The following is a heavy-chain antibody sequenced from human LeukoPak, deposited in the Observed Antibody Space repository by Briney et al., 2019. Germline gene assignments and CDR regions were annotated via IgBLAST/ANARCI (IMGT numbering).Heavy chain of an antibody. D-gene: IGHD3-10*01. Sequence: ASVKVSCKASGYTFTSYGISWVRQAPGQGLEWMGWISAYNGNTNYAQKLQGRVTMTTDTSTSTAYMELRSLRSDDTAVYYCARGALWFGEWTYQGELDYWGQGTLVTVSS. CDR2: ISAYNGNT. J-gene: IGHJ4*02. CDR1: GYTFTSYG. CDR3: ARGALWFGEWTYQGELDY. V-gene: IGHV1-18*01.